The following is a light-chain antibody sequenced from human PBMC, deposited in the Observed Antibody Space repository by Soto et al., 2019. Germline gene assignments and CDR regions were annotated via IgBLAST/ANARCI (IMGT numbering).Light chain of an antibody. Sequence: DIVMTQSPLYLTVTPGESVSISCRSTQSLLHSNGYNYLDWYLQRPGQSPKLLIYLSSNRAPGVLDRFSGSGSGTDFTLKISGVEAGDVGIYYCMQALQTPRTFGQGTKVQIK. CDR1: QSLLHSNGYNY. CDR2: LSS. V-gene: IGKV2-28*01. CDR3: MQALQTPRT. J-gene: IGKJ1*01.